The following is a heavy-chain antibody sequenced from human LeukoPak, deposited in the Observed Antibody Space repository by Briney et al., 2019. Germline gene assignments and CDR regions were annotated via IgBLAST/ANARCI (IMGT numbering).Heavy chain of an antibody. Sequence: GGSLRLSCADSGFTFSSYWMSWVRQTPGKGLEWVADIKQDGSEKYYVDSVKGRFTISRDNAKNSLYLQMNSLRAEDTAVYYCARDRSDILTGYYDAFDIWGQGTMVTVSS. V-gene: IGHV3-7*01. CDR2: IKQDGSEK. D-gene: IGHD3-9*01. CDR3: ARDRSDILTGYYDAFDI. CDR1: GFTFSSYW. J-gene: IGHJ3*02.